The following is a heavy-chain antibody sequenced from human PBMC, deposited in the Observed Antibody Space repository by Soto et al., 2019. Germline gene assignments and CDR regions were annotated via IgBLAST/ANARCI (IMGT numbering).Heavy chain of an antibody. D-gene: IGHD6-6*01. CDR2: IIPIFGTA. CDR3: AREAFEGSWSSSSMNYYYGMDV. J-gene: IGHJ6*02. CDR1: GGTFSSYA. V-gene: IGHV1-69*13. Sequence: ASVKVSCKASGGTFSSYAISWVRQAPGQGLEWMGGIIPIFGTANYAQKFQGRVTITADESTSTAYMELSSLRSEDTAVYYCAREAFEGSWSSSSMNYYYGMDVWGQGTTVTVSS.